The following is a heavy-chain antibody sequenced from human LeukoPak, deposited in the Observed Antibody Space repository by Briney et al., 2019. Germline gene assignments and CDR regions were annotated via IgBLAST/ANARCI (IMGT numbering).Heavy chain of an antibody. CDR2: INGSGGST. CDR1: GFTFSGYD. D-gene: IGHD3-10*01. V-gene: IGHV3-23*01. Sequence: GGSLKLSCAASGFTFSGYDMSWVRQAPGKGLEWISGINGSGGSTYYADSVKGRFTIYRDNPKTTLYLQMNSLRAEHTVVYYCARFGSYPYDFDYWGQGTLVTVSS. CDR3: ARFGSYPYDFDY. J-gene: IGHJ4*02.